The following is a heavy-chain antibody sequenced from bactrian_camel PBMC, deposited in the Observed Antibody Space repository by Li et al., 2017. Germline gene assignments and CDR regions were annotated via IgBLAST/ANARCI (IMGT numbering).Heavy chain of an antibody. Sequence: VQLVESGGGSVQAGGSLRLSCAVSGYSGPRNALGWFRQPPGKEREVVAVMGSAGLTSVAASVTDRFTVSKDSAKTTLYLQMNSVIPEDTAMYYCAAGCTQDLRAKDFGYWDQGTQVTVS. CDR1: GYSGPRNA. CDR3: AAGCTQDLRAKDFGY. D-gene: IGHD1*01. CDR2: MGSAGLT. J-gene: IGHJ6*01. V-gene: IGHV3S53*01.